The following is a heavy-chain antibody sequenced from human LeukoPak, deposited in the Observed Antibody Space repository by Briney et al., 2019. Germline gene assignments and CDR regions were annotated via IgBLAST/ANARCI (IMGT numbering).Heavy chain of an antibody. D-gene: IGHD5-24*01. CDR3: ARDIGGTVEVATMNY. J-gene: IGHJ4*02. V-gene: IGHV3-33*05. CDR1: GFTFNSYG. CDR2: ILYDGSKK. Sequence: PGRSQRISCAASGFTFNSYGMHWVRQAPRKGLEWVAVILYDGSKKDYADSVEGRFTISRDNSKNTLYLQMNSLRAEDTAVYYCARDIGGTVEVATMNYWGRGTLVTVSS.